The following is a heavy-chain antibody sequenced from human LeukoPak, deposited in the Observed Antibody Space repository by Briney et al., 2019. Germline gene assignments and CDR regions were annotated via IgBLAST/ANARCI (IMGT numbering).Heavy chain of an antibody. V-gene: IGHV3-53*01. D-gene: IGHD5-18*01. CDR1: GFTVSSNY. CDR2: IYSGGST. CDR3: AKGTAMAPRGGFDY. J-gene: IGHJ4*02. Sequence: GGSLRLSCAASGFTVSSNYMSWVRQAPGKGLEWVSVIYSGGSTYYADSVKGRFTISRDNSKNTLYLQMNSLRAEDTAVYYCAKGTAMAPRGGFDYWGQGTLVTVSS.